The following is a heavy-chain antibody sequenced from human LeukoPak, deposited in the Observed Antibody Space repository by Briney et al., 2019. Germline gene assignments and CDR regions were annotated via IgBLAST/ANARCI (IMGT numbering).Heavy chain of an antibody. CDR2: FDPEDGGT. V-gene: IGHV1-24*01. Sequence: ASVKVSCKVSGYTLTELSMHWVRQAPGKGLEWMGGFDPEDGGTIYAQKFQGRVTMTEDTSTDTAYMELSSLRSEDTAVYYCATDSGNWNGASTQPYYYYYYYMDVWGKGTAVTVSS. D-gene: IGHD1-1*01. CDR1: GYTLTELS. CDR3: ATDSGNWNGASTQPYYYYYYYMDV. J-gene: IGHJ6*03.